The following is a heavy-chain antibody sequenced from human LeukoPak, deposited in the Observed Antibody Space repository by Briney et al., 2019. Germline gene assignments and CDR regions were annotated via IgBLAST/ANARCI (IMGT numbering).Heavy chain of an antibody. Sequence: LSCAASGFTFTSSDMHWVRQTPGKGLEWVAVITTAGEPYYSGSVKGRFTISRENAKNSLYLEMNSLRAGDTAVYYCARGQTSSWRNLWYFDLWGRGTLVTVSS. J-gene: IGHJ2*01. CDR3: ARGQTSSWRNLWYFDL. CDR2: ITTAGEP. D-gene: IGHD6-13*01. V-gene: IGHV3-13*05. CDR1: GFTFTSSD.